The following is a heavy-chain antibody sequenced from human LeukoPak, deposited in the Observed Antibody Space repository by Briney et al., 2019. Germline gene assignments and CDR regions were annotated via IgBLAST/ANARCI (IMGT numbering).Heavy chain of an antibody. V-gene: IGHV3-48*04. CDR2: IGGDGIA. D-gene: IGHD3-16*01. J-gene: IGHJ4*02. CDR3: AKDRANWAIDD. CDR1: GFTFSNYA. Sequence: GGSLRLSCAASGFTFSNYAMNWVRQAPGKGLEWISYIGGDGIAFYADSVKGRFTASKDDARKSMYLQMNSLRVEDTAVYYCAKDRANWAIDDWGQGTQVTVSS.